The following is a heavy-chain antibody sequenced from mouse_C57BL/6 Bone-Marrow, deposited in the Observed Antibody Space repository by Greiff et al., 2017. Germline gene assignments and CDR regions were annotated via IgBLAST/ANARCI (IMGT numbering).Heavy chain of an antibody. CDR3: ATYYSNKSLFGY. V-gene: IGHV1-81*01. D-gene: IGHD2-5*01. Sequence: QVQLQQSGAELARPGASVKLSCKASGYTFTSSGISWVKQRTGQGLEWIGAIYPRSGNTYYNEKFKGKATLTADKSSSTAYMELRSLTSEDSAVYFCATYYSNKSLFGYWGQGTTLTVSS. J-gene: IGHJ2*01. CDR2: IYPRSGNT. CDR1: GYTFTSSG.